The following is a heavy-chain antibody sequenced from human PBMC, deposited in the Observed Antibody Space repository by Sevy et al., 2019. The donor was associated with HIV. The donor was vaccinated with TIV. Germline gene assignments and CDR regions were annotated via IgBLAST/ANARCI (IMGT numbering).Heavy chain of an antibody. CDR2: IYSGGST. CDR3: ARDLRRRVFGVDINGMDV. V-gene: IGHV3-53*01. J-gene: IGHJ6*02. CDR1: GFTVSSNY. D-gene: IGHD3-3*01. Sequence: GGSLRLSCAASGFTVSSNYMSWVRQAPGKGLEWVSVIYSGGSTYYADSVKGRFTISRDNSKNTLYLQMNSLRAEDTAVYYCARDLRRRVFGVDINGMDVWGQGTTVTVSS.